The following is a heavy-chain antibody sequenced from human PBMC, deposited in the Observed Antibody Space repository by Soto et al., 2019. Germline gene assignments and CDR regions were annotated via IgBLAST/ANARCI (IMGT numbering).Heavy chain of an antibody. V-gene: IGHV3-21*01. CDR1: GFTFSSYS. CDR3: ARPPYYYDTSGLAY. Sequence: EGSLRLSCAASGFTFSSYSMNWVRQAPGKGLEWVSSISSSSYIYYADSVKGRFTISRDNAKNSLYLQMNSLRAEDTAVYYCARPPYYYDTSGLAYWGQGTLVTVSS. CDR2: ISSSSYI. D-gene: IGHD3-22*01. J-gene: IGHJ4*02.